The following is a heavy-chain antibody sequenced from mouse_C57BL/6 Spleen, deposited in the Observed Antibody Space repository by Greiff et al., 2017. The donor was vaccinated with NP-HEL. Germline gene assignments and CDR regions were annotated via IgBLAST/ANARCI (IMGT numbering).Heavy chain of an antibody. CDR3: ARDRSSYGYAMDY. CDR2: ISYDGSN. J-gene: IGHJ4*01. D-gene: IGHD1-1*01. CDR1: GYSITSGYY. Sequence: EVQLQESGPGLVKPSQSLSLTCSVSGYSITSGYYWNWIRQFPGNKLEWMGYISYDGSNNYNPSLKNRISITRDTSKNQFFLKLNSVTTEDTATYYCARDRSSYGYAMDYWGQGTSVTVSS. V-gene: IGHV3-6*01.